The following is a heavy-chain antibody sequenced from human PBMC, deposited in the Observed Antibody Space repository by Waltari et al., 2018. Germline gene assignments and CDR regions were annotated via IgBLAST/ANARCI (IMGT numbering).Heavy chain of an antibody. CDR2: MNPNSGNT. V-gene: IGHV1-8*01. D-gene: IGHD3-10*01. J-gene: IGHJ6*03. Sequence: QVQLVQSGAEVKKPGASVKVSCKASGYTFTSYDINWVRQATGQGLEWMGWMNPNSGNTGYAQNFQGRVTMTRNTSISTAYMELSSLRSEDTAVYYCARQILLWFGELSPFMDVWGKGTTVTVSS. CDR1: GYTFTSYD. CDR3: ARQILLWFGELSPFMDV.